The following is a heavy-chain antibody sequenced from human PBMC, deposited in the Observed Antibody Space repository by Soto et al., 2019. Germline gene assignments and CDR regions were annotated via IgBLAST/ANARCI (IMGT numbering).Heavy chain of an antibody. J-gene: IGHJ6*02. CDR3: ARELVGGDTRDYHYGLDV. Sequence: EVQLVESGGGLVQPGGSLRLSCAASGVTVTNNSMSWVRQAPGKGLEWVSVIHTGGTTYYADSVKGRFTISRDISRNTLHLQMNSLRAADTAVYFCARELVGGDTRDYHYGLDVWGQGTTVTVSS. CDR1: GVTVTNNS. CDR2: IHTGGTT. V-gene: IGHV3-66*01. D-gene: IGHD1-26*01.